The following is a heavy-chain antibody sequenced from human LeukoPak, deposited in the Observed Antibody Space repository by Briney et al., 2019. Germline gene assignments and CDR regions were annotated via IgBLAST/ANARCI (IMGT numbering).Heavy chain of an antibody. CDR1: GDFITNRY. CDR2: ISTRGNT. Sequence: PSETLSLTCSVSGDFITNRYWSWVRQSAGKGLEWIGRISTRGNTNYNPSLKSRVTMSVDTSNKHFSLKLTSVTAADTAVCYCVRNWDYWGQGTLVTVSS. V-gene: IGHV4-4*07. CDR3: VRNWDY. D-gene: IGHD1-1*01. J-gene: IGHJ4*02.